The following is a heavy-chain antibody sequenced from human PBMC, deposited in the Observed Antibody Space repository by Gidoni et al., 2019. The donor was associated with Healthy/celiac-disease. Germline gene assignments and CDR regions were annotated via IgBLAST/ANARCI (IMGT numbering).Heavy chain of an antibody. Sequence: TISRDNSKNTLYLQMNSLRAEDTAVYYCAKDPAVDIVATFDYWGQGTLVTVSS. J-gene: IGHJ4*02. CDR3: AKDPAVDIVATFDY. V-gene: IGHV3-23*01. D-gene: IGHD5-12*01.